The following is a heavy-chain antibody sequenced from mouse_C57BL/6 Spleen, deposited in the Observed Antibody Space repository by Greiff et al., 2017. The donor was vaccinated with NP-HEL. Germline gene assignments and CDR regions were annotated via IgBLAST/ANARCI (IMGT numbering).Heavy chain of an antibody. V-gene: IGHV2-2*01. CDR1: GFSLTSYG. CDR3: ARSLITTVVNAMDY. Sequence: VHLVESGPGLVQPSQSLSITCTVSGFSLTSYGVHWVRQSPGKGLEWLGVIWSGGSTDYNAAFISRLSISKDNSKSQVFFKMNSLQADDTAIYYCARSLITTVVNAMDYWGQGTSVTVSS. CDR2: IWSGGST. J-gene: IGHJ4*01. D-gene: IGHD1-1*01.